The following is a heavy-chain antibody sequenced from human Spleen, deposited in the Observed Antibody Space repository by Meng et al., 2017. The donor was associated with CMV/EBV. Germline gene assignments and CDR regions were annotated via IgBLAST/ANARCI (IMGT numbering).Heavy chain of an antibody. V-gene: IGHV3-43*01. Sequence: ESLKISCTASGFPFDDYSMHWVRQAPGKGLEWVSLITWDSFSTYYADSVKGRFTISRDNNKNSLYLQMNSLRTEDTALYYCAKDLYELGPFDSWGQGTLVTVSS. CDR2: ITWDSFST. CDR1: GFPFDDYS. CDR3: AKDLYELGPFDS. D-gene: IGHD7-27*01. J-gene: IGHJ4*02.